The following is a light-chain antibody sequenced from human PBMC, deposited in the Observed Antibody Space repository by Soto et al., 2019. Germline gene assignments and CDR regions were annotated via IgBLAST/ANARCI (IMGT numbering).Light chain of an antibody. J-gene: IGKJ1*01. V-gene: IGKV1-5*02. CDR2: HAS. CDR3: QQYNSYSDS. CDR1: QSINAW. Sequence: DIPMTLSPSSLSASVGDRVSMICRASQSINAWLAWYHQRPGKAPKILIYHASRLEIGVPSRFSGSGSGTEFTLTISSLQPDDFATYYCQQYNSYSDSFGQGTIVDIK.